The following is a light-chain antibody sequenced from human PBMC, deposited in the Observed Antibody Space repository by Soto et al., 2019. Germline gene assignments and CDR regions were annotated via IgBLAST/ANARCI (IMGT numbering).Light chain of an antibody. CDR3: CSYAGSSPS. Sequence: QSALTQPASVSGSPGQSITISCTGTSSDVGSYNLVSWYQQHPGKAPKLMIYEGSKRPSGVSNRFSGSKPGNTASLTISGLQAEDEADYYCCSYAGSSPSFGTGTKVTVL. J-gene: IGLJ1*01. V-gene: IGLV2-23*01. CDR2: EGS. CDR1: SSDVGSYNL.